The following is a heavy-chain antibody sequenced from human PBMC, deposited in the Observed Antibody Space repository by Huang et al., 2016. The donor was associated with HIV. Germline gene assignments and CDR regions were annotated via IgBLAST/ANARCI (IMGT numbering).Heavy chain of an antibody. CDR3: VHRLRYGKWYVDY. Sequence: QITLKESGPTLVKPTQTLTLTCTFSGFSLTSSGVAVGWIRQPPGKTLEWLALNYWDNEERSSPSLKTRLTITKDTPKHEVVLTMTNMDPVDTATYYCVHRLRYGKWYVDYWGQGVLVTVSS. CDR1: GFSLTSSGVA. CDR2: NYWDNEE. V-gene: IGHV2-5*02. J-gene: IGHJ4*02. D-gene: IGHD6-13*01.